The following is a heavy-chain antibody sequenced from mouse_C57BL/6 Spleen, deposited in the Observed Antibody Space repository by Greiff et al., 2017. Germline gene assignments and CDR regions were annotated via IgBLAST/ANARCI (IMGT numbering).Heavy chain of an antibody. Sequence: EVQGVESGGGLVKPGGSLKLSCAASGFTFSSYAMSWVRQTPEKRLEWVATISDGGSYTYYPDNVKGRFTISRDNAKNNLYLQMSHLKSEDTAMYYCAREELYFDVWGTGTTVTVSS. CDR2: ISDGGSYT. V-gene: IGHV5-4*01. J-gene: IGHJ1*03. CDR1: GFTFSSYA. CDR3: AREELYFDV.